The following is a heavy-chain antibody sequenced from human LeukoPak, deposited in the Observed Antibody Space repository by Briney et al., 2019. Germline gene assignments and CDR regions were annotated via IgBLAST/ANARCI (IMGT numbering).Heavy chain of an antibody. J-gene: IGHJ3*02. Sequence: GGSLRLSCSASGFTFSSYAMHWVRQAPGKGLEYVSAISSNGGSTYYADSVKGRFTISRDNSKNTLYLQMSSLRAEDTAEYYCVVTMVRGVAFDIWGQGTMVTVSS. CDR1: GFTFSSYA. V-gene: IGHV3-64D*06. CDR3: VVTMVRGVAFDI. CDR2: ISSNGGST. D-gene: IGHD3-10*01.